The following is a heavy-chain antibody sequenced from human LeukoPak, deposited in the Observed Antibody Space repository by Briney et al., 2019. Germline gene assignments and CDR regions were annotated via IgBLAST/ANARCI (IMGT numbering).Heavy chain of an antibody. CDR2: IIPIFGTT. D-gene: IGHD6-6*01. Sequence: ASVKVSCKASGGTFSSYAISWVRQAPGQGLEWMGGIIPIFGTTNYAQKFQGRVTITTDESTSTAYMELSSLRSEDTAVYYCATDVLAARHPTYFDYWGQGTLVTVSS. V-gene: IGHV1-69*05. CDR1: GGTFSSYA. J-gene: IGHJ4*02. CDR3: ATDVLAARHPTYFDY.